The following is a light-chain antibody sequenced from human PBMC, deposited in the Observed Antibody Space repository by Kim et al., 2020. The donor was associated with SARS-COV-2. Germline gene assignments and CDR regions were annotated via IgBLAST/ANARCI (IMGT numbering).Light chain of an antibody. CDR3: QAWDSSTGV. Sequence: SVSPGQTAIITCSGDKLGDKYACWYQQKPGQSPVLVIYQDNKRPSGIPERFSGSNSGNTATLTISGTQAMDEADYYCQAWDSSTGVFGTGTKVTVL. CDR2: QDN. CDR1: KLGDKY. V-gene: IGLV3-1*01. J-gene: IGLJ1*01.